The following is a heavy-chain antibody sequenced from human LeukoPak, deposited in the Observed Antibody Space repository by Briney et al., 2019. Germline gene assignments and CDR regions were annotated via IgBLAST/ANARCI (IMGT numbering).Heavy chain of an antibody. J-gene: IGHJ4*02. CDR2: FDPEDGET. CDR1: GYTLTELS. Sequence: ASVKVSCKVSGYTLTELSMHWVRQAPGKGLEWMGGFDPEDGETTYAQKFQGRVTMTEDTSTDTAYMELSSLRSEDTAVYYCARVSRWTNYFDHWGEGSLVPVSS. CDR3: ARVSRWTNYFDH. V-gene: IGHV1-24*01. D-gene: IGHD6-13*01.